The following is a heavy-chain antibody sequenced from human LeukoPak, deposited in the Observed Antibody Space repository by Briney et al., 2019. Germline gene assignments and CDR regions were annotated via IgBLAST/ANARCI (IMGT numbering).Heavy chain of an antibody. J-gene: IGHJ4*02. CDR2: ISSSSSYI. V-gene: IGHV3-21*01. CDR3: AGHCSSTSCYAGPVDY. CDR1: GFTFSIYT. Sequence: GGSLRLSCVASGFTFSIYTMSWVRQAPGKGLEWVSSISSSSSYIYYADSVKGRFTISRDNAKNSLYPQMNSLRAEDTAVYYCAGHCSSTSCYAGPVDYWGQGTLVTVSS. D-gene: IGHD2-2*01.